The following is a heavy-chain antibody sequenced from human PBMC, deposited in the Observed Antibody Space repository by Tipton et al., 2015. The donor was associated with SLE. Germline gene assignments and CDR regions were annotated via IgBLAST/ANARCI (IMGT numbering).Heavy chain of an antibody. J-gene: IGHJ5*02. Sequence: PGLVKPSQTLSLTCTVSGGSIGSSSYYWSWIRQPAGKGVEWIGRIYPRGATNYNPSLKSRVTISVDTSKNQFSLQLSSVTASDTAVYFCARDRDEYQLFQSWFDPWGPGILVSVSS. CDR2: IYPRGAT. D-gene: IGHD5-24*01. V-gene: IGHV4-61*02. CDR3: ARDRDEYQLFQSWFDP. CDR1: GGSIGSSSYY.